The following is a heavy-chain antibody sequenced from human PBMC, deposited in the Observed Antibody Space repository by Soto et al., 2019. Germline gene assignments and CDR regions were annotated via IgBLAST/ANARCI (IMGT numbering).Heavy chain of an antibody. CDR3: AREGLSTEDLYYYYGMDV. CDR1: GGSISSGGYY. J-gene: IGHJ6*02. CDR2: IYYSGRT. V-gene: IGHV4-31*03. Sequence: QVQLQESGPGLVKPSQTLSLTCTVSGGSISSGGYYWSWIRQHPGKGLEWIGYIYYSGRTYYNPSLKSRVTISVDTSKDQFSLKLSSVTAADTAVYYCAREGLSTEDLYYYYGMDVWGQGTTVTVSS. D-gene: IGHD3-16*01.